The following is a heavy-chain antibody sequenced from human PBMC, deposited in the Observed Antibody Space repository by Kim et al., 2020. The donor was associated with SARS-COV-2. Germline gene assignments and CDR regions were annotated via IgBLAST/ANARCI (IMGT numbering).Heavy chain of an antibody. J-gene: IGHJ5*02. Sequence: SETLSLTCAVYGGSFSGYYWSWIRQPPGKGLEWIGEINHSGSTNYNPSLKSRVTISVDTSKNQFSLKLSSVTAADTAVYYCARGLRPPSTYSSGWYIVGGYNWFDPWGQGTLVTVSS. CDR1: GGSFSGYY. CDR3: ARGLRPPSTYSSGWYIVGGYNWFDP. V-gene: IGHV4-34*01. CDR2: INHSGST. D-gene: IGHD6-19*01.